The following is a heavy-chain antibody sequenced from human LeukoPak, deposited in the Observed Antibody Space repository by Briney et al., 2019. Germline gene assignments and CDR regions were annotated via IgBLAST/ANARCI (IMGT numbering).Heavy chain of an antibody. CDR3: GRDALVGYFSYYYMDV. V-gene: IGHV4-59*11. CDR2: SSNSGST. J-gene: IGHJ6*03. Sequence: PSETLSLTCTVSGGSISSHYWTWIRQSPVKGLEWIGDSSNSGSTSYNPSLKSRVTISIDTSKNQFSLKLSSVTAADTAVYYCGRDALVGYFSYYYMDVWGKGTTVTVSS. D-gene: IGHD2-15*01. CDR1: GGSISSHY.